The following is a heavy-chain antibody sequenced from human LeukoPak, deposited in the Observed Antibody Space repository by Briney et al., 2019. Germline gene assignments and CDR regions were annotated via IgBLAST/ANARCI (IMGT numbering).Heavy chain of an antibody. CDR2: IYSSGSP. CDR3: ARDCVGNSCYSY. CDR1: GGSISTYY. Sequence: SETLSLTCTVSGGSISTYYWRWMRQPAGKGLEWIGRIYSSGSPDYNPSLTSRVTLSVEKAQHQFSLKLSSMTAADTAVYYCARDCVGNSCYSYWRQGTLVTVSS. J-gene: IGHJ4*02. D-gene: IGHD2-15*01. V-gene: IGHV4-4*07.